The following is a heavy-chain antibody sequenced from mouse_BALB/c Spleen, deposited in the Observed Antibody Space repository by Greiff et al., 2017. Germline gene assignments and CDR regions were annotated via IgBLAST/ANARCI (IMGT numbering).Heavy chain of an antibody. J-gene: IGHJ1*01. CDR1: GYTFSSYW. Sequence: VQLQESGAELMKPGASVKISCKATGYTFSSYWIEWVKQRPGHGLEWIGEILPGSGSTNYNEKFKGKATFTADTSSNTAYMQLSSLTSEDSAVYYCARGSTMRYFDVWGAGTTVTVSS. D-gene: IGHD2-4*01. CDR3: ARGSTMRYFDV. V-gene: IGHV1-9*01. CDR2: ILPGSGST.